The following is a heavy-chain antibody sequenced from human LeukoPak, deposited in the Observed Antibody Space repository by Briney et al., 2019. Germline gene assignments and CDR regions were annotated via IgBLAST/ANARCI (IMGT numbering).Heavy chain of an antibody. CDR3: ANTDHPILWFGESPAYYFDY. CDR2: ISPRGTNI. Sequence: GGSLRLSCAASGLTFSDHAMNWIRQAPGKGLEWVSTISPRGTNIYYDDSVKGRFTISRDNSKNTLYLQMNSLRAEDTAVYYCANTDHPILWFGESPAYYFDYWGQGTLVTVSS. CDR1: GLTFSDHA. D-gene: IGHD3-10*01. J-gene: IGHJ4*02. V-gene: IGHV3-23*01.